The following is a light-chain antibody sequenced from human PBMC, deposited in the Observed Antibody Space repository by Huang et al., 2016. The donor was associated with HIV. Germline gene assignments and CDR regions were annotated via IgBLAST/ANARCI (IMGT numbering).Light chain of an antibody. CDR1: QNINKY. V-gene: IGKV1-39*01. CDR2: GAS. J-gene: IGKJ2*01. Sequence: DIQITQSPSSLSASVGDRVTITCRESQNINKYLNWYQQQPRKAPKLLIYGASTLQSGVPSSFSGSGSGTEFTLTIRSLQPEDSAVYFCQQSVKTPRTFGQGTKLEI. CDR3: QQSVKTPRT.